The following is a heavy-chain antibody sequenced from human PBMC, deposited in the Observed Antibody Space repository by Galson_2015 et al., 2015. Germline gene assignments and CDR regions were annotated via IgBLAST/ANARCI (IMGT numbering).Heavy chain of an antibody. CDR1: GLTLRCFA. D-gene: IGHD6-19*01. V-gene: IGHV3-30-3*01. J-gene: IGHJ4*02. CDR3: ATPRTHSSGRYEGFDY. Sequence: SLTLPCSASGLTLRCFAMPWARQLPGNGLEWVVLISFDGINKYYADSVKGRFTISRDNSKNTLYLQMNSLRAEDTAVYYCATPRTHSSGRYEGFDYWGRGTLVTVSS. CDR2: ISFDGINK.